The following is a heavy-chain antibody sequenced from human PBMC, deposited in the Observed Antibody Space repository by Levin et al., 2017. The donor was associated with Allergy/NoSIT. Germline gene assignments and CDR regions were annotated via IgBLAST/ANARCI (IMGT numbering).Heavy chain of an antibody. CDR2: IYYSGTT. D-gene: IGHD2-15*01. J-gene: IGHJ5*02. Sequence: SCTVSGGSMTNYYWSWIRQPPGKALEWIGHIYYSGTTNYNPSLKSRLTISMDTSRNQFSVKLSSVTAADTAVYYCAREDGYCTSSSCRNWFDPWGQGTLVTVSS. CDR1: GGSMTNYY. CDR3: AREDGYCTSSSCRNWFDP. V-gene: IGHV4-59*01.